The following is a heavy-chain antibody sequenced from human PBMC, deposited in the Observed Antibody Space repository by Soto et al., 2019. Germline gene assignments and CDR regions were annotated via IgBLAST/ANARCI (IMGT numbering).Heavy chain of an antibody. Sequence: PSETLSLTCTVSGGSISSGGYYWSWIRQHPGKGLEWIGYIYYSGSTYYNPSLKSRVTISVDTSKNQFSLKLSSVTAADTAVYYCARVGELQPFDYWGQGTLVTVSS. J-gene: IGHJ4*02. V-gene: IGHV4-31*03. D-gene: IGHD1-26*01. CDR2: IYYSGST. CDR3: ARVGELQPFDY. CDR1: GGSISSGGYY.